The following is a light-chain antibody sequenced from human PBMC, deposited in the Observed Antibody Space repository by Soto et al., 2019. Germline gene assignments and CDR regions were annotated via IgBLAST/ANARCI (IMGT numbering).Light chain of an antibody. Sequence: EIVLTQSPGTLSLSPGERATLTCRASQSVTSNFLAWYQQKPGQTPRLLMYGASSRATGIPDRFSGSGSATDFTLTISRLGPEDFAPYYCHQYCSSPLTFSPGTKVDIK. V-gene: IGKV3-20*01. CDR2: GAS. J-gene: IGKJ3*01. CDR1: QSVTSNF. CDR3: HQYCSSPLT.